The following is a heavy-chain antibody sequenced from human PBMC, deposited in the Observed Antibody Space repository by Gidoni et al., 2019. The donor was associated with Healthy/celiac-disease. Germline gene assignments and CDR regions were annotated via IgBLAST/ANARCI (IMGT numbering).Heavy chain of an antibody. Sequence: QVQLQESGPGLVKPSETLSLTCAVSGGSISSYSWSWIRQPLGKGLEWIGYFSYSGSTNYNPSLKSRVTISVDTSKQQFSLNLSSVTAADTAVYYCARTTNWGNWFDPWGQGTLVTVSS. CDR1: GGSISSYS. D-gene: IGHD7-27*01. J-gene: IGHJ5*02. V-gene: IGHV4-59*01. CDR3: ARTTNWGNWFDP. CDR2: FSYSGST.